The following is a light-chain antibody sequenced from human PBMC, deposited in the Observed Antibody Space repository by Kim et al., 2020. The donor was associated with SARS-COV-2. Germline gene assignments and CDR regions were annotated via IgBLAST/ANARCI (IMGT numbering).Light chain of an antibody. Sequence: QAGLTQPPSVSKALRQTATLTCTGNSNNVGNQGAVWLPQHQGHPPKLLSYRDNNRPSGISQRFSASRSGNTASLTITGLQPEDDADYYCSAWDNNPSAWLFGGGTQLTVL. V-gene: IGLV10-54*04. CDR2: RDN. J-gene: IGLJ3*02. CDR3: SAWDNNPSAWL. CDR1: SNNVGNQG.